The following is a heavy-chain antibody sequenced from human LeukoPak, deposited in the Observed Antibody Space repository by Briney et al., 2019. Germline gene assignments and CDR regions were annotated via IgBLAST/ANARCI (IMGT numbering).Heavy chain of an antibody. D-gene: IGHD3-9*01. J-gene: IGHJ4*02. CDR3: ARVPNGWARRYFDWSLTDYFDY. V-gene: IGHV4-39*07. CDR1: GGSISSSSYY. CDR2: IYYSGST. Sequence: PSETLSLTCTVSGGSISSSSYYWGWIRQPPGKGLEWIGSIYYSGSTYYNPSLKSRVTISVDTSKNQFSLKLSSVTAADTAVYYCARVPNGWARRYFDWSLTDYFDYWGQGTLVTVSS.